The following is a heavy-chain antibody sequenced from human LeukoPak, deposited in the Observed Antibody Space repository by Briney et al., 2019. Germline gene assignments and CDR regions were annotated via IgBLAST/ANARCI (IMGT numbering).Heavy chain of an antibody. CDR2: IKSKTDGGTT. Sequence: GGSLRLSCAASGLTFSNAWMSWVRQAPGKGLEWVGRIKSKTDGGTTDYAAPVKGRFTISRDDSKNTLYLQMNSLKTEDTAVYYCTTDYGDYDREAFDIWGQGTMVTVSS. J-gene: IGHJ3*02. V-gene: IGHV3-15*01. CDR1: GLTFSNAW. CDR3: TTDYGDYDREAFDI. D-gene: IGHD4-17*01.